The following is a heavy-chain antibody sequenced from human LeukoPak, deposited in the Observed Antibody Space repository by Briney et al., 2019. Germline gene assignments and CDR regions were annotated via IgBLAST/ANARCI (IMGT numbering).Heavy chain of an antibody. D-gene: IGHD1-26*01. CDR1: GGSTSSGDYY. CDR3: ARFGGSYAWDY. J-gene: IGHJ4*02. CDR2: IYYSGST. Sequence: PSQTLSLTCTVSGGSTSSGDYYWSWIRQPPGTGLEWIGYIYYSGSTYYNPSLKSRVTISVDTSKNQFSLKLSSVTAADTAVYYCARFGGSYAWDYWGQGTLVTVSS. V-gene: IGHV4-30-4*01.